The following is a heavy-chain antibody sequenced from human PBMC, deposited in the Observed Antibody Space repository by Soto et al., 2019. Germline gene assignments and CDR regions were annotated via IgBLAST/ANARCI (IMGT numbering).Heavy chain of an antibody. J-gene: IGHJ6*02. CDR2: ISYDGSNK. CDR3: AREGQQWHIPYYSYYGMDV. CDR1: GFTFSSYA. V-gene: IGHV3-30-3*01. D-gene: IGHD6-19*01. Sequence: ESGGGVVQPGRSLRLSCAASGFTFSSYAMHWVRQAPGKGLEWVAVISYDGSNKYYADSVKGRFTISRDNSKNTLYLQMNSLRAEDTAVYYCAREGQQWHIPYYSYYGMDVWGQGTTVTVSS.